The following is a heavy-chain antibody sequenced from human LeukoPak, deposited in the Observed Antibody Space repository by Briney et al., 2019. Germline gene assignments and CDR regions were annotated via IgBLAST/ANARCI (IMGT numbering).Heavy chain of an antibody. V-gene: IGHV4-34*01. Sequence: SETLSLTCAVYGGSFSGYYWSWIRQPPGKGLEWIGEINHSGSTNYNPSLKSRVTISVDTSKNQFSLKLSSVTAADTAVYYCAREVSQDSSGYQNDAFDIWGQGTMVTVSS. D-gene: IGHD3-22*01. J-gene: IGHJ3*02. CDR3: AREVSQDSSGYQNDAFDI. CDR2: INHSGST. CDR1: GGSFSGYY.